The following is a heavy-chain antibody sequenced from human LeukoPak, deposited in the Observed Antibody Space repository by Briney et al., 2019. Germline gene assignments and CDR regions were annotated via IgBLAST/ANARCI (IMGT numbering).Heavy chain of an antibody. V-gene: IGHV4-59*01. J-gene: IGHJ3*02. CDR1: GGSISSYY. Sequence: TSETLSLTCTVSGGSISSYYWSWIRQPPGKGLEWIGYIYYSGSTNYNPSLKSRVTISVDTSKNQFSLKLSSVTAADTAVYYCARVNSIMITFGGVIANAFDIWGQGTMVTVSS. CDR3: ARVNSIMITFGGVIANAFDI. CDR2: IYYSGST. D-gene: IGHD3-16*02.